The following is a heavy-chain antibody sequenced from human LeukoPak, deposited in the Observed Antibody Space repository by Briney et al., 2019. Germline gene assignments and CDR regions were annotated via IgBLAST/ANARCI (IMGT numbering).Heavy chain of an antibody. V-gene: IGHV3-30*03. CDR2: ISYDESNK. CDR3: ARDVPSPGIEAAERGIDY. Sequence: YPGGSLRLSCAASGFTFSGYWMTWVRQAPDKGPEWVAVISYDESNKYYADSVKGRFTISRDNSKNTLYLQMNSLRAEDTAVYYCARDVPSPGIEAAERGIDYWGQGTLVTVSS. D-gene: IGHD6-13*01. CDR1: GFTFSGYW. J-gene: IGHJ4*02.